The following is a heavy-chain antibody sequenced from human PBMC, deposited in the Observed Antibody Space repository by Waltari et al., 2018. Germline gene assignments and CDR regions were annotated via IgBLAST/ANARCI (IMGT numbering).Heavy chain of an antibody. CDR2: IIPILGIA. V-gene: IGHV1-69*08. CDR3: ARDTPGSGYYYDY. J-gene: IGHJ4*02. CDR1: GGTFSSYT. D-gene: IGHD3-22*01. Sequence: QVQLVQSGAEVKKPGSSVKVSCKASGGTFSSYTISWVRQAPGQGLEWMGRIIPILGIANYAQKFQVRVTITADKSTSTAYMELSSLRSEDTAVYYCARDTPGSGYYYDYWGQGTLVTVSS.